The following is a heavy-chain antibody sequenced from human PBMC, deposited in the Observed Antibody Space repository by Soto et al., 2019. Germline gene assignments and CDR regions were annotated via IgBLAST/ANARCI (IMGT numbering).Heavy chain of an antibody. Sequence: SETLSLTCAVSGGSISSSNWWSWVRQPPRKGLEWIGEIYHSGSTNYNPSLKSRVTISVDKSKNQFSLKLSSVTAADTAVYYCARERRAYDFLSGYYVSRASMDVWGQGTTVRVSS. CDR1: GGSISSSNW. J-gene: IGHJ6*02. CDR3: ARERRAYDFLSGYYVSRASMDV. V-gene: IGHV4-4*02. CDR2: IYHSGST. D-gene: IGHD3-3*01.